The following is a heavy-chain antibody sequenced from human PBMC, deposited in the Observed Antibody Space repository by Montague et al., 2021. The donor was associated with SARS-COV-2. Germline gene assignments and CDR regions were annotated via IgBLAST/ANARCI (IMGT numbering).Heavy chain of an antibody. CDR2: ISGSGASP. J-gene: IGHJ4*02. Sequence: SLRLSGAAAGFPVSRYDLSWVRQAPGRGLEWLSAISGSGASPYYPYSXKVLIHISRDNSKNTLYLQMNLLRVEDTAVYYCANPFAPSVLLSYWGQGTLVTVSS. CDR3: ANPFAPSVLLSY. V-gene: IGHV3-23*01. CDR1: GFPVSRYD. D-gene: IGHD2-15*01.